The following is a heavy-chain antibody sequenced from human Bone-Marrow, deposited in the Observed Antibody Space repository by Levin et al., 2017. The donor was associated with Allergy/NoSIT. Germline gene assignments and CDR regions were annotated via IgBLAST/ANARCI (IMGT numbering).Heavy chain of an antibody. D-gene: IGHD5-12*01. CDR3: ARAENSAYDSLFDF. V-gene: IGHV6-1*01. J-gene: IGHJ4*02. CDR2: TYYRSEWSH. Sequence: SETLSLTCVISGDTVSSNSASWNWIRHSPSRGLEWLGRTYYRSEWSHDYGTSVKSRISIIPDTSRNQFSLQLNSVTPDDTALYYCARAENSAYDSLFDFWGQGILVTVSS. CDR1: GDTVSSNSAS.